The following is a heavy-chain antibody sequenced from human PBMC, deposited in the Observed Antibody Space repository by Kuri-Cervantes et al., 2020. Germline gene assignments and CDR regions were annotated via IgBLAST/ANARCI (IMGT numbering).Heavy chain of an antibody. CDR1: GGSISSGSYY. D-gene: IGHD6-19*01. CDR2: IYTSGST. J-gene: IGHJ3*02. CDR3: AGDTSSGWYIEYAFDI. Sequence: SETLSLTCTVSGGSISSGSYYWSWIRQPAGKGLEWIGRIYTSGSTNYNPSLKSRVTISVDTSKNQFSLKLSSVTAADTAVYYCAGDTSSGWYIEYAFDIWGQGKRVTVSS. V-gene: IGHV4-61*02.